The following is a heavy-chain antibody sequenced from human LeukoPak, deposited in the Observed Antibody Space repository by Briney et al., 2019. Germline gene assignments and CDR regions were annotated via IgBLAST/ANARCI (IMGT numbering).Heavy chain of an antibody. J-gene: IGHJ3*02. V-gene: IGHV4-59*01. CDR2: IYYSGST. Sequence: SETLSLTCTVSGGSISSYYWSWIRQPPGKGLEWIGYIYYSGSTNYNPSLKSRVTISVDTSKHQFSLKLSSLTAADTAVYYCAREAGYPDAFDIWGQGTMVTVSS. CDR3: AREAGYPDAFDI. CDR1: GGSISSYY. D-gene: IGHD3-9*01.